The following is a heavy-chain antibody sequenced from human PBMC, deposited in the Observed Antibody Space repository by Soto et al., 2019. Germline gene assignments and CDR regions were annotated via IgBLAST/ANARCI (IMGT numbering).Heavy chain of an antibody. CDR1: GYTFTSYA. V-gene: IGHV1-8*01. D-gene: IGHD2-21*02. CDR3: ARDQGVVVTADNWFDP. CDR2: MNPNSGNT. J-gene: IGHJ5*02. Sequence: ASVKVSCKASGYTFTSYAINWVRQATGQGLEWMGWMNPNSGNTGYAQKFQGRVTMTRNTSISTAYMELSSLRSEDTAVYFCARDQGVVVTADNWFDPWGQGILVTVSS.